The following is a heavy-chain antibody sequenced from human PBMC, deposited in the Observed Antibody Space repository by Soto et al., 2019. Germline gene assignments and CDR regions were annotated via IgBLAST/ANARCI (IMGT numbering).Heavy chain of an antibody. CDR2: IYSGGST. V-gene: IGHV3-53*01. CDR3: ARDGAVGYGMDV. CDR1: GFTVSSNY. Sequence: GESLKISCAAAGFTVSSNYMTWVRQAPGKGLEWVSVIYSGGSTYYADSVKGRFTISRDNSKNTLYLQMNRLRAEDTAVYYCARDGAVGYGMDVWGQGTKVTVSS. J-gene: IGHJ6*02.